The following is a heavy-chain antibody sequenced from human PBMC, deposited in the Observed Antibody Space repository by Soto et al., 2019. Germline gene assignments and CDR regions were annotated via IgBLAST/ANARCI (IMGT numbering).Heavy chain of an antibody. CDR1: GGSMSSSSYY. V-gene: IGHV4-39*01. D-gene: IGHD6-13*01. Sequence: SETLSLTCTVSGGSMSSSSYYWGWIREPPGKGLEWIGGIYYSGSTYYNPYLKSRATISVETPKNQFSLKLSSMTAADTAVYYCARQSSSSSFPWAFDIWGQGTMVTVSS. J-gene: IGHJ3*02. CDR2: IYYSGST. CDR3: ARQSSSSSFPWAFDI.